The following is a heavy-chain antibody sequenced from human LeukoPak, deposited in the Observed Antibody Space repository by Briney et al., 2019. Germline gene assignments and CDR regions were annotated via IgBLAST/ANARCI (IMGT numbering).Heavy chain of an antibody. CDR2: ISAYNGNT. V-gene: IGHV1-18*01. CDR3: ARAAGMGGSGSYGYYFDY. D-gene: IGHD3-10*01. CDR1: NYTFTSYG. Sequence: GASVKVSCKASNYTFTSYGISWVRQAPGQGLEWMGWISAYNGNTNYAQKLQGRVTMTTDTSTSTAYMELRSLRSDDTAVYYCARAAGMGGSGSYGYYFDYWGQGTLVTVSS. J-gene: IGHJ4*02.